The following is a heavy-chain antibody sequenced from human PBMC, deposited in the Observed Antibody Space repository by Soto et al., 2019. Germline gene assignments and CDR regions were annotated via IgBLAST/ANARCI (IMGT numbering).Heavy chain of an antibody. CDR2: MDWDDDK. CDR1: GFSLSTSGIC. Sequence: EACPTLVNPTQTLTLTCTFSGFSLSTSGICVSWIRQPPGKALEWLALMDWDDDKYYSTSLKTRLTISKDTSKNQVVLTMTNMDPVDTATYYCARSSLTTTGTGVDYWGQGTLVTVSS. J-gene: IGHJ4*02. CDR3: ARSSLTTTGTGVDY. V-gene: IGHV2-70*01. D-gene: IGHD1-1*01.